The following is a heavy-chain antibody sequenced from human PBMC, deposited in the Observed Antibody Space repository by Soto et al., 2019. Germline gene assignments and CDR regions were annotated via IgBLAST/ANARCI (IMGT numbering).Heavy chain of an antibody. Sequence: QVQLVQSGAEVKKPGSSVKVSCKASGGTLSSYTISWVRQAPGQGLEWMGRIIPILGIANYAQKFQGRVTITADKSTSTAYMELSSLRSEDTAVYYCARGRVDTAMSQGHYWGQGTLVTVSS. V-gene: IGHV1-69*02. D-gene: IGHD5-18*01. CDR1: GGTLSSYT. CDR2: IIPILGIA. J-gene: IGHJ4*02. CDR3: ARGRVDTAMSQGHY.